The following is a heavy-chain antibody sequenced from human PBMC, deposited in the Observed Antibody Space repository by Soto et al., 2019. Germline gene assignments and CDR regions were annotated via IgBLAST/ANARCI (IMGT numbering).Heavy chain of an antibody. CDR1: GGSISSYY. CDR2: IYYSGST. V-gene: IGHV4-59*01. Sequence: PWETLSLTCTVSGGSISSYYWSWIRQPPGKGLEWIGYIYYSGSTNYNPSLKSRVTISVDTSKNQFSLKLSSVTAADTAVYYCARGVASYYYYGMDVWGQGTTVTVSS. J-gene: IGHJ6*02. D-gene: IGHD2-15*01. CDR3: ARGVASYYYYGMDV.